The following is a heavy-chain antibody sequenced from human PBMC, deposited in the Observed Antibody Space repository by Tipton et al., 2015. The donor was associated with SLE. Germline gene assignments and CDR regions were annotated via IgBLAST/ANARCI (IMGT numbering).Heavy chain of an antibody. V-gene: IGHV4-59*01. CDR2: IHSSGST. CDR1: GDSISTYY. D-gene: IGHD6-6*01. CDR3: TRGGASSKWLDP. J-gene: IGHJ5*02. Sequence: GLVKPSETLSLNCTVSGDSISTYYWSWVRQPPGKGLEWIGFIHSSGSTKYNPSLTIRITISLDTSKNQFSLKRTSVTAADTAVYYCTRGGASSKWLDPWGQGVLVTVSS.